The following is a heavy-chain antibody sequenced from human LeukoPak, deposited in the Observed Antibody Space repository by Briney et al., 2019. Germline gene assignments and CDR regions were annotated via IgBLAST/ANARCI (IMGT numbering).Heavy chain of an antibody. J-gene: IGHJ5*02. D-gene: IGHD2-2*01. Sequence: GGSLRLSCAASGFTFSSYSMNWVRQAPGKGLEWVSSISSSSSYIYYADSVKGRFTISRDNAKNSLYLQMNSLRAEDTAVYYCASQACSSTSCSAVDPWGQGTLVTVFS. CDR2: ISSSSSYI. CDR1: GFTFSSYS. CDR3: ASQACSSTSCSAVDP. V-gene: IGHV3-21*01.